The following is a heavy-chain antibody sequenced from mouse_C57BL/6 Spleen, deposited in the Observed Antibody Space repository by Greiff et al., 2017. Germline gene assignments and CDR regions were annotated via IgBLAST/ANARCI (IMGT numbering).Heavy chain of an antibody. D-gene: IGHD1-1*01. CDR1: GYAFTNYL. J-gene: IGHJ2*01. Sequence: VQLQQSGAELVRPGTSVKVSCKASGYAFTNYLIEWVKQRPGQGLEWIGVINPGSGGTNYNEKFKGKATLTADKSSRTAYMQLSSLTSEDSAVYFCARSGNLLPNYWGQGTTLTVSS. V-gene: IGHV1-54*01. CDR3: ARSGNLLPNY. CDR2: INPGSGGT.